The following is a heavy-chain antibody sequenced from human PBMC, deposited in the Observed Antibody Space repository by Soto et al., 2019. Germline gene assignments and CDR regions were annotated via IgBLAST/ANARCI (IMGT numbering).Heavy chain of an antibody. J-gene: IGHJ4*02. CDR3: AWMKLASLDH. CDR1: GVPFNSYG. CDR2: INPASQLR. D-gene: IGHD1-1*01. Sequence: QVELLQSGTEVKRPGSSVKVSCKASGVPFNSYGFAWVRQAPGRGLEWVGRINPASQLRNHEQSFPGRVTITANTSTTTAYMELSGLTSEYTAVYYCAWMKLASLDHWGQGTLVTVSS. V-gene: IGHV1-69*09.